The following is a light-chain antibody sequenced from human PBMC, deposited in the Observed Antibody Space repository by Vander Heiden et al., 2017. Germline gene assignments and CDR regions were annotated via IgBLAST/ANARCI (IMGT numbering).Light chain of an antibody. CDR2: WAS. J-gene: IGKJ4*01. V-gene: IGKV4-1*01. Sequence: DSIITHSPDSLPLSRGERATIHCKSSQTVLSSSNNKNYLAGYQQKAGQPPKLLIYWASTREAGVPDRFSGSGSGTDFTPTINSLQAEDVAVYYCQQYHSNPLTFGGGTKVEIK. CDR3: QQYHSNPLT. CDR1: QTVLSSSNNKNY.